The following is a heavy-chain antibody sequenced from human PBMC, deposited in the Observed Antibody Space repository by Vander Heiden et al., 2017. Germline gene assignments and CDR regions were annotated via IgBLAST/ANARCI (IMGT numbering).Heavy chain of an antibody. CDR1: GGSFSGYY. V-gene: IGHV4-34*01. D-gene: IGHD2-2*01. CDR3: ARVIGRSRTRRFDY. Sequence: QVQLQQWGAGLLKPSETLSLTCAVYGGSFSGYYWSWIRQPPGKGLEWIGEINHSGRTNYNPSLKSRVTISVDTSKNQFSLKLSSVTAADTAVYYCARVIGRSRTRRFDYWGHGTLVTVSS. CDR2: INHSGRT. J-gene: IGHJ4*01.